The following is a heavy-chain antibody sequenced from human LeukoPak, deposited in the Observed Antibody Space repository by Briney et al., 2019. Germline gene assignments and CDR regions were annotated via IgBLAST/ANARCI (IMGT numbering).Heavy chain of an antibody. CDR1: GGSISSGSYY. D-gene: IGHD6-19*01. CDR3: ARAQQWLVPFDY. J-gene: IGHJ4*02. Sequence: PSETLSLTCTVSGGSISSGSYYWSWIRQPAGKGLEWMGRIYTSGSTNYNPSLKSRVTISVDTSKNQFSLKLSSVTAADTAVYYCARAQQWLVPFDYWGQGTLVTVSS. CDR2: IYTSGST. V-gene: IGHV4-61*02.